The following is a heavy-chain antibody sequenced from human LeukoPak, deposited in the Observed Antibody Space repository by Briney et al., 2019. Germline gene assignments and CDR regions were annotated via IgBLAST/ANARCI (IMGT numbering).Heavy chain of an antibody. CDR1: GFTFSSYA. Sequence: GGPLRLSCAASGFTFSSYAMSWVRQAPGKGLEWVSAINDGNTYYADSVKGRFTISRDNSRDTLYLQMHSLGAEDTAVYYCAKGLVAGSMKYFHHWGQGTLVTVSS. CDR3: AKGLVAGSMKYFHH. V-gene: IGHV3-23*01. CDR2: INDGNT. J-gene: IGHJ1*01. D-gene: IGHD6-19*01.